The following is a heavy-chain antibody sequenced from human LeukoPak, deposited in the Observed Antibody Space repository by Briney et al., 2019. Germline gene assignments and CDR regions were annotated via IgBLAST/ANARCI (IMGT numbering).Heavy chain of an antibody. CDR3: AREGAYYDSSGYYSRYFDY. Sequence: VASVKVSCKASGYTFTSYYMHWVRQAPGQGLEWMGMINPSGGSTSYAQKFQGRVTMTRDTSTSTVYMELSSLRSEDTAVYYCAREGAYYDSSGYYSRYFDYWGQGTLVTVSS. CDR2: INPSGGST. V-gene: IGHV1-46*01. J-gene: IGHJ4*02. D-gene: IGHD3-22*01. CDR1: GYTFTSYY.